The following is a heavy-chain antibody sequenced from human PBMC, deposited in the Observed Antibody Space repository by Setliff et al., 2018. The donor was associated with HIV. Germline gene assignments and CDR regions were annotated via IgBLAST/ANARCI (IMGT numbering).Heavy chain of an antibody. CDR3: ARAEMATIVAFDI. J-gene: IGHJ3*02. Sequence: SETLSLPCTVSDGSFSSDYWTWIRQTPGKGLEWIGSIYYSGSTKYNPSLTSRVTISGDTSKNHFSLKLTSVTAADTAVYYCARAEMATIVAFDIWGQGTMVTVS. V-gene: IGHV4-59*01. CDR1: DGSFSSDY. D-gene: IGHD5-12*01. CDR2: IYYSGST.